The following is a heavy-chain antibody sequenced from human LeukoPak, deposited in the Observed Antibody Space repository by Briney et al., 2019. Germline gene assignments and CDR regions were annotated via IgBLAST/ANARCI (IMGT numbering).Heavy chain of an antibody. J-gene: IGHJ4*02. CDR3: ARVGIQYSSSWYPDSGAFDY. CDR2: IIPIFGTA. CDR1: GGTFSSYA. D-gene: IGHD6-13*01. V-gene: IGHV1-69*13. Sequence: GASVKVSCKASGGTFSSYAISWVRQAPGQGLEWMGGIIPIFGTANYAQKFQGRVTITADESTSTAYMELSSLRSEDTAVYYCARVGIQYSSSWYPDSGAFDYWGQGTLVTVSS.